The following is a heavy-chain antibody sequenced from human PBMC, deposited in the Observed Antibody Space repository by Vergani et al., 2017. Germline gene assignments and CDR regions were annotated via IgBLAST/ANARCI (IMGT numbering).Heavy chain of an antibody. CDR1: GGSFSGYY. J-gene: IGHJ6*03. V-gene: IGHV4-34*01. Sequence: QVQLQQWGAGLLKPSETLSLTCAVYGGSFSGYYWSWIRQPPGKGLEWIGEINHSGSTNYNPSLKSRVTISVDTSKNQFSLKLSSVTAADTAVYYCARDAGRDCSSTSCYTYYYYYYMDVWGKGTTVTVSS. D-gene: IGHD2-2*02. CDR2: INHSGST. CDR3: ARDAGRDCSSTSCYTYYYYYYMDV.